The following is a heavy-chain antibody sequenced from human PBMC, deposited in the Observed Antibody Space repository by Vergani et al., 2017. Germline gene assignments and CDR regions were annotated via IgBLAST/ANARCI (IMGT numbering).Heavy chain of an antibody. CDR3: ARGLVVARPRFDY. V-gene: IGHV3-7*04. Sequence: EVQLLESGGGLVQPGGSLRLSCAASGFTFSSYWMSWVRQAPGKGLEWVANIKQDGSEKYYVDSVKGRFTISRDNAKNSLYLQMNSLRAEDTAVYYCARGLVVARPRFDYWGQGTLVTVSS. CDR1: GFTFSSYW. CDR2: IKQDGSEK. D-gene: IGHD2-15*01. J-gene: IGHJ4*02.